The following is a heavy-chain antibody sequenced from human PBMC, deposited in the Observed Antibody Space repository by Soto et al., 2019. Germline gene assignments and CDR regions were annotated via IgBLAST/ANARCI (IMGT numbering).Heavy chain of an antibody. D-gene: IGHD3-22*01. Sequence: ASVKVSCKASGGTFSSYSISWVRQAPGQELEWMGGIIPIFGTANYAQKFQGRVTITADESTSTAYMELSSLRSEDTAVYYCAIEYSSAPPYYPIGYWGQGTLVTVSS. CDR3: AIEYSSAPPYYPIGY. J-gene: IGHJ4*02. CDR2: IIPIFGTA. V-gene: IGHV1-69*13. CDR1: GGTFSSYS.